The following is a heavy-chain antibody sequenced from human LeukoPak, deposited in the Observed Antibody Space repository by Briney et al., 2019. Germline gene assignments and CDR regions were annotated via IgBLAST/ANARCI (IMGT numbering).Heavy chain of an antibody. Sequence: PGGSLRLSCAASGFTFSKFWMSWVRQAPGKGLEWVSGVSGRGDNTYYADSVKGRFTISRDNSKNTLYLQMNSLRAEDTAVYYCAKEGKKVGSTSDFDSWGQGTLVTVSS. J-gene: IGHJ4*02. CDR2: VSGRGDNT. CDR3: AKEGKKVGSTSDFDS. D-gene: IGHD1-26*01. CDR1: GFTFSKFW. V-gene: IGHV3-23*01.